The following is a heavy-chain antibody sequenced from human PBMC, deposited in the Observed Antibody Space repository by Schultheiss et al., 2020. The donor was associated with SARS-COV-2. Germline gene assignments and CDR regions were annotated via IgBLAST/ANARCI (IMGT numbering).Heavy chain of an antibody. CDR2: ISSSSSYI. V-gene: IGHV3-21*01. D-gene: IGHD3-10*01. Sequence: GESLKISCAASGFTFSSYSMNWVRQAPGKGLEWVSSISSSSSYIYYADSVKGRFTISRDNAKNSLYLQMNSLRAEDTAVYYCARLWSGYYGSGSYYNLVDYWGQGTLVTVSS. CDR3: ARLWSGYYGSGSYYNLVDY. J-gene: IGHJ4*02. CDR1: GFTFSSYS.